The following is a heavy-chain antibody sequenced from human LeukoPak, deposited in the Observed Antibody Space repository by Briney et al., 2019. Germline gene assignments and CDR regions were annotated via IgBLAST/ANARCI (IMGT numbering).Heavy chain of an antibody. V-gene: IGHV1-2*02. Sequence: ASVKVSCKASGGTFTSYAISWVRQAPGQGHEWMGWINPNSGGTNYAQKFQGRVTMTRDTSISTAYMELSRLRSDDTAVYYCARASYYYDSSGYPGYYFDYWGQGTLVTVSS. D-gene: IGHD3-22*01. J-gene: IGHJ4*02. CDR2: INPNSGGT. CDR1: GGTFTSYA. CDR3: ARASYYYDSSGYPGYYFDY.